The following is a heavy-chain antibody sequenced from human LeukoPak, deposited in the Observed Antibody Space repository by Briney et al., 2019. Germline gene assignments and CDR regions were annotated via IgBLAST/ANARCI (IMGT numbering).Heavy chain of an antibody. D-gene: IGHD3-22*01. Sequence: GGSLRLSCAASGFTFSSYAMYWVRQAPGKGLEWVTNIWYDGSNKYYADSVKGRFTISRDNSKNTLYLQMNSRRAEDTAVYYCARGLFNYDNSGLNYWGQGTRVTVSS. CDR3: ARGLFNYDNSGLNY. V-gene: IGHV3-33*01. J-gene: IGHJ4*02. CDR2: IWYDGSNK. CDR1: GFTFSSYA.